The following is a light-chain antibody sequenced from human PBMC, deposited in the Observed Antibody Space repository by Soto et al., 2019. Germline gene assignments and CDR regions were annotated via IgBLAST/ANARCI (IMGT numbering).Light chain of an antibody. CDR3: SSYTISTTLV. J-gene: IGLJ1*01. Sequence: HSVLTHLASVAGPPGHSLTISCPGTSRDVGGYNYVSWYQQHPGKAPKLMIYEVSNRPSGVSTRFSGSKSGNTAFLTISGLQAEEEADYYCSSYTISTTLVFGTGSKVTVL. CDR2: EVS. CDR1: SRDVGGYNY. V-gene: IGLV2-14*01.